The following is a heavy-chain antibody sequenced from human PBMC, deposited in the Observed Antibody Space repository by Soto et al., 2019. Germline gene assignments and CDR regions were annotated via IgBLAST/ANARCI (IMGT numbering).Heavy chain of an antibody. J-gene: IGHJ4*02. D-gene: IGHD2-15*01. V-gene: IGHV1-69*13. CDR3: ARSGGLDRDYNY. CDR1: GGSFSSDS. Sequence: AASVKVSCKASGGSFSSDSFSCVRQAPGQGLEWMGGIIPMFDTPINAQKFKDRVTITADESTSTAYMQLSSLRSGDTAVYYCARSGGLDRDYNYWGQGSLVTVSS. CDR2: IIPMFDTP.